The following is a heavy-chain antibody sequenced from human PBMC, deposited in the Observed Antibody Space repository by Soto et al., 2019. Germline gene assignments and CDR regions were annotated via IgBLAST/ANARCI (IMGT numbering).Heavy chain of an antibody. Sequence: SETLSLTCAVSGYSISSGYYWGWIRQPPGKGLEWIGSIYHSGSTYYNPSLKSRVTISVDTSKNQFSLKLSSVTAADTAVYYCARSAGAQDYYYYYGMDVWGQGTTVTV. CDR2: IYHSGST. CDR1: GYSISSGYY. J-gene: IGHJ6*02. D-gene: IGHD3-10*01. CDR3: ARSAGAQDYYYYYGMDV. V-gene: IGHV4-38-2*01.